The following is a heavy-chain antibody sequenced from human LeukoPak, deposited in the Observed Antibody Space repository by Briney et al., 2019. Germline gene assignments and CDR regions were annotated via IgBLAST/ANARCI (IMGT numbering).Heavy chain of an antibody. Sequence: GASVKVSCKISGFGLSVLSIHWMRQAPGKGLEWVGGIRPETGEPIFAQKFRGRVTITEDTFTDIGYLELRGLTSEDTAVYYCSTDSGRSYFYFDFWGQGTLVTVSS. CDR2: IRPETGEP. D-gene: IGHD3-10*01. CDR1: GFGLSVLS. CDR3: STDSGRSYFYFDF. J-gene: IGHJ4*02. V-gene: IGHV1-24*01.